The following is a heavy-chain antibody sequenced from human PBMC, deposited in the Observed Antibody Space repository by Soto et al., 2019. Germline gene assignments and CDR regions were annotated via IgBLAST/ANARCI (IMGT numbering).Heavy chain of an antibody. CDR2: IYYSGST. V-gene: IGHV4-59*01. D-gene: IGHD3-22*01. Sequence: SETLSLTCTVSGGSISSYYWSWIRQPPGKGLEWIGYIYYSGSTNYNPSLKSRVTISVDTSKNQFSLKLSSVTAADTAVYYCASGGGAYYYDSSGYYYYGMDVWGQGT. CDR1: GGSISSYY. J-gene: IGHJ6*02. CDR3: ASGGGAYYYDSSGYYYYGMDV.